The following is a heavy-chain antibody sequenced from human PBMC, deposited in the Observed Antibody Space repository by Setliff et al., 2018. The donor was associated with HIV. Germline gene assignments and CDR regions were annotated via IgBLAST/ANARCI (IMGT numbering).Heavy chain of an antibody. CDR3: AGDRDYYDSSGYYYVPNDY. Sequence: LKISCAASGFTFSDYYMSWIRQAPGKGLEWVSYISSSGSTIYYADSVKGRFTISRDNAKNSLYLQMNSLRAEDTAVYYCAGDRDYYDSSGYYYVPNDYWGQGTLVTVSS. V-gene: IGHV3-11*01. CDR1: GFTFSDYY. CDR2: ISSSGSTI. D-gene: IGHD3-22*01. J-gene: IGHJ4*02.